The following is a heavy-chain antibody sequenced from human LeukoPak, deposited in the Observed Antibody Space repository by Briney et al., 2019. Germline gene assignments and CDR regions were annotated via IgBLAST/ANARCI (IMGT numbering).Heavy chain of an antibody. CDR2: ISSSSSYI. J-gene: IGHJ3*02. Sequence: GGSLRLSCAASGFTFSSYSMNWVRQAPGKGLEWVSSISSSSSYIYYADSVKGRFTISRDNAKNSLYLQMNSLRAEDTAVYYCARDRQWLVADDAFDIWGQGTMVTVSS. D-gene: IGHD6-19*01. CDR1: GFTFSSYS. V-gene: IGHV3-21*01. CDR3: ARDRQWLVADDAFDI.